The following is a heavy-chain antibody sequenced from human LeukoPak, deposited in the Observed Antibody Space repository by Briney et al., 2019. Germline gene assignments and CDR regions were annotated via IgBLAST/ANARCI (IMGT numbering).Heavy chain of an antibody. V-gene: IGHV3-7*01. CDR3: AREGYYGDYEDY. CDR2: IEQDGSDK. Sequence: GGSLRLSCAASGFTFSSYWMSWVRQAPGKGLEWVANIEQDGSDKNYVGSVKGRFTISRDNAKNSLFLQMNSLRAEDTAVYYCAREGYYGDYEDYWGQGTLVTVSS. CDR1: GFTFSSYW. D-gene: IGHD4-17*01. J-gene: IGHJ4*02.